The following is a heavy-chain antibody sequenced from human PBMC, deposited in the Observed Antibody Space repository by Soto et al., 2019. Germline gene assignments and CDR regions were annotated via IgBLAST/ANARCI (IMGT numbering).Heavy chain of an antibody. CDR2: IFHDGTA. J-gene: IGHJ4*02. D-gene: IGHD3-10*01. CDR3: ARLVYDTRLNYMYFDF. CDR1: GVSISSGNW. V-gene: IGHV4-4*02. Sequence: SETLSLNCAVSGVSISSGNWWTWVRQSPQRGLEYIGEIFHDGTANYYPSFERRVAISVDTSKNQFSLKLTSVTAADTAIYFCARLVYDTRLNYMYFDFWGQGTLVTVSS.